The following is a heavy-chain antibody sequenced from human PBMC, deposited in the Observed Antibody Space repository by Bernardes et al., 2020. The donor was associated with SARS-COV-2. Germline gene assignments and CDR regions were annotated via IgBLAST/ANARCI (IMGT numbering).Heavy chain of an antibody. CDR2: ISSSGANI. Sequence: GGSLRLSCVASGFTFGGHWMHWVRQAPGKGLEWVSSISSSGANIYYADSVKGRFTISRDNAKNSVYLQMNSLRADDTAVYYCARSGGSCWVWGQGTLVTVSS. V-gene: IGHV3-21*01. J-gene: IGHJ4*02. CDR3: ARSGGSCWV. D-gene: IGHD2-15*01. CDR1: GFTFGGHW.